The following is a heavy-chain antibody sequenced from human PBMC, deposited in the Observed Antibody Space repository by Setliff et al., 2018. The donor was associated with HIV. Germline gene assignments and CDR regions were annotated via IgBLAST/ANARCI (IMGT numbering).Heavy chain of an antibody. D-gene: IGHD2-21*02. CDR2: IYYNGST. J-gene: IGHJ1*01. Sequence: PSETLSLTCTVSGSSISSSSYYWGWIRQPPGKGLEWIGSIYYNGSTYYNPSLKSRVTISVDTSKNQFSLKLSSVPAADTAVYYCARGQGLLFRLKYFQYWGQGTLVTVSS. CDR3: ARGQGLLFRLKYFQY. CDR1: GSSISSSSYY. V-gene: IGHV4-39*01.